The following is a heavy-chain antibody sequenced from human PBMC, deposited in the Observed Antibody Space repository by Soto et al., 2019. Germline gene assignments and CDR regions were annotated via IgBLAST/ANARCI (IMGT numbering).Heavy chain of an antibody. D-gene: IGHD6-13*01. Sequence: GASVKVSCKASGYTFTSYYIHWVRQAPGQGLEWMGIINPRGGITTYAQKFQGRLTMTGDTSTSTVYMELSSLTSEDTAMYHCASSPAYGSSWYGIPPDLSHDMDVWGQGTTVTVSS. V-gene: IGHV1-46*01. J-gene: IGHJ6*02. CDR1: GYTFTSYY. CDR3: ASSPAYGSSWYGIPPDLSHDMDV. CDR2: INPRGGIT.